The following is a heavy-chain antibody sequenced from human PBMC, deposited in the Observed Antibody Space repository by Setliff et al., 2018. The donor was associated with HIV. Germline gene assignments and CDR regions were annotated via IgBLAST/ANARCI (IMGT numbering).Heavy chain of an antibody. Sequence: SETLSLTCAVYGGSLSGHYWTWIRQPPGKGLEWIGEINHSGSTYYNPSLKSRVTISVDTSKNQFSLKLSSVTAADTAVYYCARPGIGDSSSWYYFDYWGQGTLVTVSS. CDR1: GGSLSGHY. V-gene: IGHV4-34*01. J-gene: IGHJ4*02. D-gene: IGHD6-13*01. CDR2: INHSGST. CDR3: ARPGIGDSSSWYYFDY.